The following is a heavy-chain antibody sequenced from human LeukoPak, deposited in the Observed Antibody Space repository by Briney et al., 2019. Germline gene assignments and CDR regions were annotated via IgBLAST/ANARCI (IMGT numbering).Heavy chain of an antibody. Sequence: ASVKVSCKASGYTFTSYDINWVRQATGQGLEWMGWMNPNSGNTGYAHKFQGRVTMTRNTYMRTAYMELSSLRSEDRAVYYCARVSHSSGCRLWGQGTLVTVSS. CDR2: MNPNSGNT. V-gene: IGHV1-8*01. D-gene: IGHD6-19*01. CDR1: GYTFTSYD. J-gene: IGHJ4*02. CDR3: ARVSHSSGCRL.